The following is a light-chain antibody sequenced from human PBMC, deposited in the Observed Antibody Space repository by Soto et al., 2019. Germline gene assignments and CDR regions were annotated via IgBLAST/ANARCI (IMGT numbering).Light chain of an antibody. CDR2: DAS. Sequence: DIQMTQSPSTLSASVGDRVTITCRASQSISSWLAWYQQKPGKAPKLLIYDASSLESGGPSRFSGSGSGTEFTLTISSLQPDDFATYYCQQYNSYPVTFGQGTKLEIK. CDR3: QQYNSYPVT. CDR1: QSISSW. J-gene: IGKJ2*01. V-gene: IGKV1-5*01.